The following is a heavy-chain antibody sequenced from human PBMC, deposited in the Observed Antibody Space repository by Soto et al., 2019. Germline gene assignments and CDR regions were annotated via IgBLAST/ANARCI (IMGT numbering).Heavy chain of an antibody. CDR1: GFSLSTSGRG. V-gene: IGHV2-5*01. CDR2: IYWNDDK. J-gene: IGHJ5*02. D-gene: IGHD4-17*01. CDR3: AHRGYGDYPRDNWFDP. Sequence: QITLKESGPTLVNPTQALTLTCSFSGFSLSTSGRGVGWIRQPPGKALEWLALIYWNDDKRFSPFLKSRLTITKDTSKNQVVLTMTNMDPVDTATYYCAHRGYGDYPRDNWFDPWGQGTLVTVSS.